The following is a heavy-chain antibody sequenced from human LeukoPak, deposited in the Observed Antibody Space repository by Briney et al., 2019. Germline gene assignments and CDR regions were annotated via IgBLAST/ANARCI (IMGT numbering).Heavy chain of an antibody. CDR3: ARVLHKRNYDSSDYYGY. V-gene: IGHV1-46*01. CDR2: ISPSGGST. CDR1: GGTFSSYA. D-gene: IGHD3-22*01. Sequence: ASVKVSCKASGGTFSSYAISWVRQAPGQGPEWMGVISPSGGSTTYAQKFQGRVTLTRDMSTSTDYLELRSLRSDGTAVYYCARVLHKRNYDSSDYYGYWGQGILVTVSS. J-gene: IGHJ4*02.